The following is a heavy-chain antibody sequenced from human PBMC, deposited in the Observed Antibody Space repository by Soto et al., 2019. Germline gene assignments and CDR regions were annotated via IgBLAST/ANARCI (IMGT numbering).Heavy chain of an antibody. J-gene: IGHJ4*02. D-gene: IGHD1-1*01. Sequence: QPVGSLRLSCVASGFTFGSCGMNWVRQAPGKGLEWVAGVSPHGANTYYADSVRGRFIISRDDSRNTVSLDMNSLRGDDSAVYYCATEGAKTAWNFDYWGQGTVVTVSS. CDR2: VSPHGANT. V-gene: IGHV3-23*01. CDR3: ATEGAKTAWNFDY. CDR1: GFTFGSCG.